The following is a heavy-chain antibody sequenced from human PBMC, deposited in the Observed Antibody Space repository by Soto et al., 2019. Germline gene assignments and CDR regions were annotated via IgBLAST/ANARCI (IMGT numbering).Heavy chain of an antibody. CDR3: ARTRACNSSFVDS. CDR1: GGAVNSAY. V-gene: IGHV4-31*03. J-gene: IGHJ5*01. CDR2: IYHTGTT. D-gene: IGHD6-6*01. Sequence: QVQLQEMGPGLVNPSQTLTITCSVSGGAVNSAYWSWIRQLPGKGLERMGNIYHTGTTFYNPSVKSRVAITVDTSMPLFTVKMRSVTAADTAVYYGARTRACNSSFVDSWGEGTVVTVSS.